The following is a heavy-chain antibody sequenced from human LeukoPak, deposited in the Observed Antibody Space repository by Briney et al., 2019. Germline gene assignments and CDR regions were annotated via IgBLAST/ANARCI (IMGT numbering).Heavy chain of an antibody. Sequence: GGSLRLSCAASGFTFSGYAMHWVRQAPGKGLEWVAVISYDGSNKYYADSVKGRFTISRDNSKNTLYLQMNSLRAEDTAVYYCARARYNWTPGDIWGQGTMVTVSS. CDR1: GFTFSGYA. V-gene: IGHV3-30-3*01. D-gene: IGHD1-20*01. CDR3: ARARYNWTPGDI. CDR2: ISYDGSNK. J-gene: IGHJ3*02.